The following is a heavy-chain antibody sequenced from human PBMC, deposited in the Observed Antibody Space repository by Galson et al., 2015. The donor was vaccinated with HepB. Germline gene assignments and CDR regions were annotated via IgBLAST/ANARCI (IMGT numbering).Heavy chain of an antibody. CDR1: GFTFSSYA. D-gene: IGHD2-2*01. CDR3: AKDSGRVPALGVRAGAFDP. J-gene: IGHJ5*02. V-gene: IGHV3-23*01. Sequence: SLRLSCAASGFTFSSYAMSWVRQAPGKGLEWVSAISGSGGSTYYADSVKGRFTISRDNSKNTLYLQMNSLRAEDTAVYYCAKDSGRVPALGVRAGAFDPWGQGTLVTVSS. CDR2: ISGSGGST.